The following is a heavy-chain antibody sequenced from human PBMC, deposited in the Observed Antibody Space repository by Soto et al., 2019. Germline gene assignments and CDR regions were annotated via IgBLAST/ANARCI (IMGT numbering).Heavy chain of an antibody. J-gene: IGHJ6*02. V-gene: IGHV3-7*01. D-gene: IGHD2-2*01. CDR2: IKQDGSEK. CDR3: ARAGRGVLEPATTPAYNYYYGMGV. Sequence: EWVPNIKQDGSEKYYVDSVKGRFTISRDNAKNSLYLQMNSLRAEDTAVYYCARAGRGVLEPATTPAYNYYYGMGVPGQATMVTVSS.